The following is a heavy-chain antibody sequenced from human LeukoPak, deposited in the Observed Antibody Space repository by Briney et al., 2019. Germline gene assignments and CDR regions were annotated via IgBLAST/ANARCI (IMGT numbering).Heavy chain of an antibody. J-gene: IGHJ4*02. Sequence: GGSLRLSCAASGFTFSSYSMNWVRQAPGKGLEWVSYVSSSSSTIYYADSVKGRFTISRDNAKNSLYLQMNSLRAEDTAVYYCARGYSSGWYPFDYWGQGTLVTVSS. CDR3: ARGYSSGWYPFDY. V-gene: IGHV3-48*01. D-gene: IGHD6-19*01. CDR2: VSSSSSTI. CDR1: GFTFSSYS.